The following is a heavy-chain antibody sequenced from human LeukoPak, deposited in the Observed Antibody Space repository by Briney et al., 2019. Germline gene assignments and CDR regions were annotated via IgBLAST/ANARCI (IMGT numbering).Heavy chain of an antibody. D-gene: IGHD3-3*01. J-gene: IGHJ4*02. CDR3: ARVGYDFWSGYYLDY. CDR1: GGSISSGDYY. Sequence: SQTLSLTCTVSGGSISSGDYYWSWIRQPPGKGLEWIGYIYYSGSTYYNPSLKSRVTISVDTSKNQFSLKLSSVTAADTAVYYCARVGYDFWSGYYLDYWGQGTLVTVSS. CDR2: IYYSGST. V-gene: IGHV4-30-4*01.